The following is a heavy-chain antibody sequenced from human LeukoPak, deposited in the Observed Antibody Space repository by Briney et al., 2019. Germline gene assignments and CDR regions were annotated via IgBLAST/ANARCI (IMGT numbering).Heavy chain of an antibody. CDR1: IYSIGSVSY. V-gene: IGHV4-38-2*02. Sequence: SETLSPTCTVSIYSIGSVSYWGWIRQPPGKGLEWIGSIYHGGSTYYSPSLKSRVTISLDTSNNQFSLKLSSVTAADTAVYYCARANYYDTSGYSRGAFDIWGQGTMVTVSS. D-gene: IGHD3-22*01. J-gene: IGHJ3*02. CDR3: ARANYYDTSGYSRGAFDI. CDR2: IYHGGST.